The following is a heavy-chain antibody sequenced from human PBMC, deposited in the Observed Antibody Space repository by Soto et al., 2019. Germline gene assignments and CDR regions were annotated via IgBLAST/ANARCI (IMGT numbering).Heavy chain of an antibody. CDR3: TTTEGTYYYDSSGYSSAFDI. Sequence: GGSLRLSCAASGFTFSNAWMNWVRQAPGKGLEWVGRIKSKTDGGTTDYAAPVKGRFTISRDDSKNTLYLQMNSLKTEDTAVYYCTTTEGTYYYDSSGYSSAFDIWGQGTMVTVSS. CDR2: IKSKTDGGTT. CDR1: GFTFSNAW. J-gene: IGHJ3*02. V-gene: IGHV3-15*07. D-gene: IGHD3-22*01.